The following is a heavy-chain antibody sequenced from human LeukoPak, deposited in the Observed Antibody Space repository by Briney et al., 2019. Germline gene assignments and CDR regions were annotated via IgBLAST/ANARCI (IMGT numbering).Heavy chain of an antibody. Sequence: PGGSLRLSCAASGFTVNNNYMSWVRQAPGKGLECVSVIYSGGSTKYADSVKGRFTISRHNSEKTPHPQLSSLRAEDTAVYYCAKVVSGGGNYVMDVWGQGTTVTVSS. CDR2: IYSGGST. CDR1: GFTVNNNY. V-gene: IGHV3-53*04. D-gene: IGHD2-15*01. CDR3: AKVVSGGGNYVMDV. J-gene: IGHJ6*02.